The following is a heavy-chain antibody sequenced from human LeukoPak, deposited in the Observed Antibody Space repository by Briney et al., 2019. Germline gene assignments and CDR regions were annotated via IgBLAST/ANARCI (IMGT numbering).Heavy chain of an antibody. Sequence: GGSLRLSCAASGFTLSSYAMNWVRQAPGKGLEWVSAISGSGGSTYFADSVKGRFTISRDNSKNTLYLQMNSLRGEDTAVYYCARDLVNWFDPWGQGTLVTVSS. V-gene: IGHV3-23*01. J-gene: IGHJ5*02. D-gene: IGHD6-6*01. CDR2: ISGSGGST. CDR3: ARDLVNWFDP. CDR1: GFTLSSYA.